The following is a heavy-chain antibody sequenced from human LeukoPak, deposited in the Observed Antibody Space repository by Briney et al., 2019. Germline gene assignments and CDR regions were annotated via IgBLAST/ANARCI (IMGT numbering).Heavy chain of an antibody. J-gene: IGHJ5*02. CDR3: AKGAGYSSGWLNWFDP. CDR2: ISGTGGST. CDR1: GFTFRSYA. V-gene: IGHV3-23*01. D-gene: IGHD6-19*01. Sequence: GGSLRLSCAVSGFTFRSYAMTWVRQAPGKGLEWVSAISGTGGSTYYADSVKGRFTISRDNSKNTLYLQMSSLRAEDTAVYYCAKGAGYSSGWLNWFDPWGQGTLVTVSS.